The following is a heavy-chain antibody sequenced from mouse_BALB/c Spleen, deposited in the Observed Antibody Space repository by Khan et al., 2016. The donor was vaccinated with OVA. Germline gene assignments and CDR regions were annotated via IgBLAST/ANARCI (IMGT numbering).Heavy chain of an antibody. D-gene: IGHD2-3*01. Sequence: VQLQQSGAELAKPGASVKMSCKASGYTFTTYWMHWVKQRPGQGLAWIGYINPTSGYTDYNEKFKDGSTLSADKSSSTAYMQLSSLTSEDSAVYYCTRDGIDYWGQGTTLTVSS. J-gene: IGHJ2*01. CDR1: GYTFTTYW. CDR2: INPTSGYT. CDR3: TRDGIDY. V-gene: IGHV1-7*01.